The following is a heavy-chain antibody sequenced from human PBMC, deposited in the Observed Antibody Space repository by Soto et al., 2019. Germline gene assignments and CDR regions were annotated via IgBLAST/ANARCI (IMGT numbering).Heavy chain of an antibody. D-gene: IGHD2-2*02. J-gene: IGHJ6*02. V-gene: IGHV3-30-3*01. Sequence: PGGSLRLSCAASGFTLSSYAMHWVRPAPGKGLEWVAVISYDGSNKYYADSVKGRFTISRDNSKNTLYLQMNSLRAEDTAVYYCARDLGGREYCSSTSCYTDPLYYYYGMDAWGQGTTVTVSS. CDR1: GFTLSSYA. CDR3: ARDLGGREYCSSTSCYTDPLYYYYGMDA. CDR2: ISYDGSNK.